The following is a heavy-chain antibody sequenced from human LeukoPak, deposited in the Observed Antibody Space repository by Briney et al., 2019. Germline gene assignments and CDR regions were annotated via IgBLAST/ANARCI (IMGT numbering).Heavy chain of an antibody. J-gene: IGHJ4*02. CDR3: AKDLYDILTGPVDY. Sequence: GGSLRLSCAASGFTFSSYAMHWVRQAPGKGLEWVSGISWNSGSIGYADSVKGRFTISRDNAKNSLYLQMNSLRAEDTALYYCAKDLYDILTGPVDYWGQGTLVTVSS. CDR2: ISWNSGSI. V-gene: IGHV3-9*01. D-gene: IGHD3-9*01. CDR1: GFTFSSYA.